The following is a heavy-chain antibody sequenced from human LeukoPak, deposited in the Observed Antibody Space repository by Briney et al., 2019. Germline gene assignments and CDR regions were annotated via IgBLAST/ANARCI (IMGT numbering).Heavy chain of an antibody. D-gene: IGHD3-22*01. CDR3: AHDYYSGSSGSRKPTPLFDY. Sequence: SGPTLVKPTQTLTLTCTFSGFSLSTDGVGVGWIRQPPGKALEWLTLIYWDDDKRYSPSLKNRLTVTKDTSKNQVVLTLPNLDPVDTATYYCAHDYYSGSSGSRKPTPLFDYWGQGTLVTVSS. V-gene: IGHV2-5*02. CDR2: IYWDDDK. J-gene: IGHJ4*02. CDR1: GFSLSTDGVG.